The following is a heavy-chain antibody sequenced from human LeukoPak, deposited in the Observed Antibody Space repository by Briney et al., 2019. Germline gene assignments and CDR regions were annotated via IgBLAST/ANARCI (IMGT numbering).Heavy chain of an antibody. Sequence: GSLRISCAASGLSFSDYSMNWVRQAPGKRLEWIGYIYYSGSTNYNPSLKSRVTISVDTSKNQFSLKLSSVTAADTAVYYCATLPEYGEDYWGQGTLVTVSS. CDR1: GLSFSDYS. D-gene: IGHD3-10*01. CDR3: ATLPEYGEDY. CDR2: IYYSGST. V-gene: IGHV4-59*08. J-gene: IGHJ4*02.